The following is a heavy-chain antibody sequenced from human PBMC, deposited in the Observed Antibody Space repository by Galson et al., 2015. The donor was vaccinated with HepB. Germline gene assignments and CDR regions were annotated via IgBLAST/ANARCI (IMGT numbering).Heavy chain of an antibody. J-gene: IGHJ6*02. Sequence: LSLTCAVSGGSISSGGYAWSWIRQPPGEGLEWIGYIYHTGSTYYNPSLKSRVTISVDRPKNQFSLKLTSVTAADTAVYYCARESRDYYYGMDVWGQGTTVTVSS. V-gene: IGHV4-30-2*01. CDR2: IYHTGST. CDR3: ARESRDYYYGMDV. CDR1: GGSISSGGYA.